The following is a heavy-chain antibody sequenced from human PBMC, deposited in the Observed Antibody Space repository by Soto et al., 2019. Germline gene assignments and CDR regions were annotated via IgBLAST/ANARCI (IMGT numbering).Heavy chain of an antibody. D-gene: IGHD6-19*01. J-gene: IGHJ5*02. V-gene: IGHV1-18*04. CDR2: ISTYNGNT. CDR3: ARVVGGIPVAGSWNWFDP. CDR1: GYTFTSYA. Sequence: ASVKVSCKASGYTFTSYALSWVRHAPGQGLEWMGWISTYNGNTNYAQNLQGRVTMTTDISTNTAYMELRSLRSDDTAVYYCARVVGGIPVAGSWNWFDPWGQGTLVTVSS.